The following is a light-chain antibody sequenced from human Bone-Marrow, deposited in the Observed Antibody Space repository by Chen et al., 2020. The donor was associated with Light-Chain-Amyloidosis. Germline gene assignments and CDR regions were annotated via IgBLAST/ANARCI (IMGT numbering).Light chain of an antibody. J-gene: IGKJ4*02. CDR2: AAY. V-gene: IGKV3-20*01. CDR3: QQYASSPWA. Sequence: EILLTQSPGTLSLSPGERVTLSCRASQSVTGSHLAWYQQKPGQAPRLLIYAAYTRATGVPDRCRGSGSGTDFTRTISRLEPEDFAVYYCQQYASSPWAFGRGTKVEMK. CDR1: QSVTGSH.